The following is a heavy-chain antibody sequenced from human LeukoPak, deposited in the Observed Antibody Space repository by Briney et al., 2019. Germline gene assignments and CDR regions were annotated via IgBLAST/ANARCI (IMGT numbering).Heavy chain of an antibody. V-gene: IGHV3-9*01. J-gene: IGHJ3*02. CDR3: AKDRVGYYGSGSYWNDAFDI. D-gene: IGHD3-10*01. CDR1: GFTFYDYA. CDR2: ICWNRGSI. Sequence: GGSLTLSCAASGFTFYDYAMHWVRHAPGKGLEWVSGICWNRGSIGYADSVRGLFTISRDNAKNSLYLQMNSLRAEDTALYSCAKDRVGYYGSGSYWNDAFDIWGQGTMVTVSS.